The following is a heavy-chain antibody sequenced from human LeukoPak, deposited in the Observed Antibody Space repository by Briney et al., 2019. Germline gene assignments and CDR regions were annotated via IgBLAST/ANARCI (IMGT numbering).Heavy chain of an antibody. J-gene: IGHJ4*02. CDR2: INPNSGGT. V-gene: IGHV1-2*02. Sequence: ASVKVSCKASGHTFTGYYMHWVRQAPGQGLEWMGWINPNSGGTNYAQKFQGRVTMTRDTSISTAYMELSRLRSDDTAVYYCAREGGSYPPYFDYWGQGTLVTVSS. CDR3: AREGGSYPPYFDY. D-gene: IGHD1-26*01. CDR1: GHTFTGYY.